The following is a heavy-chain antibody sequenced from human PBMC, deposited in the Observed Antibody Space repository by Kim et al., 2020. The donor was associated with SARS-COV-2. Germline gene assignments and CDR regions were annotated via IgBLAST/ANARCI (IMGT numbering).Heavy chain of an antibody. V-gene: IGHV3-11*01. D-gene: IGHD3-10*01. Sequence: YYADSVKGRFTISRDNAKNSLYLQMNSLRAEDTAVYYCARDRGSDKMVDYWGQGTLVTVSS. CDR3: ARDRGSDKMVDY. J-gene: IGHJ4*02.